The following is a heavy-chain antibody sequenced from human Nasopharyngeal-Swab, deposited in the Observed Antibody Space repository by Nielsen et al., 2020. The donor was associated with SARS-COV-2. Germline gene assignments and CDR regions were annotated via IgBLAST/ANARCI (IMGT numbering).Heavy chain of an antibody. D-gene: IGHD3-3*01. Sequence: SRQRPGKGLEWIGEINHSGSTNYNPSLKSRVTISVDTSKNQFSLKLSSVTAADTAVYYCARHTTIFGVVIRPFDYWGQGTLVTVSS. CDR3: ARHTTIFGVVIRPFDY. J-gene: IGHJ4*02. V-gene: IGHV4-34*01. CDR2: INHSGST.